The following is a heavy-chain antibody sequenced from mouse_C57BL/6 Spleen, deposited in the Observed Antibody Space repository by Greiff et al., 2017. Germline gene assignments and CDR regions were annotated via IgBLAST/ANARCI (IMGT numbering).Heavy chain of an antibody. D-gene: IGHD1-1*01. CDR2: IDPSDSET. V-gene: IGHV1-52*01. J-gene: IGHJ3*01. Sequence: QVQLQQPGAELVRPGSSVKLSCKASGYTFTSYWMPWVKQRPIQGLEWIGNIDPSDSETHYNQKFKDKATLTVDKSSSTAYMQLSSLTSEDSAVYYCAREDYYGSRQGFAYWGQGTLVTVSA. CDR3: AREDYYGSRQGFAY. CDR1: GYTFTSYW.